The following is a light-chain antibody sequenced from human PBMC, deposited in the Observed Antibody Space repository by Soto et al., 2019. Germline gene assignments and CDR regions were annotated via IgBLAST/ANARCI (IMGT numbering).Light chain of an antibody. CDR3: QQSEALVLS. J-gene: IGKJ4*01. V-gene: IGKV1-33*01. CDR1: QDITDY. Sequence: DIQMTQSPSSLSASVGDRVTITCQASQDITDYLHWYQQKPGKAPRLVIYDASNLETGVPSRFSGSGSGTDFTFTITSLQPEDTATYYCQQSEALVLSFGGGTKVEIK. CDR2: DAS.